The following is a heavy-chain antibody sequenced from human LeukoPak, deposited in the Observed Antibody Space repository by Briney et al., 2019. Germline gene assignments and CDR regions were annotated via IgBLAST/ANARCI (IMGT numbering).Heavy chain of an antibody. D-gene: IGHD3-9*01. CDR2: ISGSGGST. V-gene: IGHV3-23*01. J-gene: IGHJ4*02. CDR1: GFTFSSYA. Sequence: GGSLRLSCAASGFTFSSYAMSWVRQAPGKGLEWVSAISGSGGSTYYADSVKGRFTISRVNSKNTLYLQMNSLRAEDTAVYYCAKDRRYDILTGYSYFDYWGQGTLVTVSS. CDR3: AKDRRYDILTGYSYFDY.